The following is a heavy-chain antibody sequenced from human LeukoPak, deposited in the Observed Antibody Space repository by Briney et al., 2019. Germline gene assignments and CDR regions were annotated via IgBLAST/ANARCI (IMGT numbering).Heavy chain of an antibody. CDR1: GFTFSSYS. V-gene: IGHV3-21*01. Sequence: GVLRLSCAASGFTFSSYSMNWVRQAPGKGLEWVSSISSSSSYIYYADSVKGRFTISRDNAKNSLYLQMNSLRAEDTAVYYCARGYYDILTGYFDAFDIWGQGTMVTVSS. CDR3: ARGYYDILTGYFDAFDI. J-gene: IGHJ3*02. CDR2: ISSSSSYI. D-gene: IGHD3-9*01.